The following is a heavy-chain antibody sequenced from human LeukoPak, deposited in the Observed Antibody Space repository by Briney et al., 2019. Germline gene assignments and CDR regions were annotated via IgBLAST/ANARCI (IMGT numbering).Heavy chain of an antibody. D-gene: IGHD4-17*01. J-gene: IGHJ2*01. CDR2: IFHSGSI. Sequence: ETLSLTCTVSGGSVSNGYYYWSWIRQPPGEGLEWIGYIFHSGSINNNPSLKSRVTISADTSKNQFSLKLTSVTAADTAVYYCARAPQPTSYGDYGKRYFDLWGRGTLVTVSS. CDR1: GGSVSNGYYY. V-gene: IGHV4-61*01. CDR3: ARAPQPTSYGDYGKRYFDL.